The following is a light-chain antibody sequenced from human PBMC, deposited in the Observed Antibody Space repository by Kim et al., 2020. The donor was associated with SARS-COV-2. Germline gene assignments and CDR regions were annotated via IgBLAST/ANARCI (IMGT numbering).Light chain of an antibody. CDR1: SSNIGSNP. V-gene: IGLV1-44*01. CDR3: ATWDGSLGGFV. CDR2: TNN. J-gene: IGLJ1*01. Sequence: ELTQPPSASGTPGQRVTISCSGSSSNIGSNPVNWYQQHPGTAPKLLIHTNNQRPSGVRDRFSGSKSRTSASLAISGLQSEDEADYYCATWDGSLGGFVFGTGTKVTVL.